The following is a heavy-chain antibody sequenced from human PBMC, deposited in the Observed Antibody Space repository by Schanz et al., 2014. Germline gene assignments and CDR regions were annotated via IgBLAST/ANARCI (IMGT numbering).Heavy chain of an antibody. Sequence: EVRLLESGGGLVQPGGSLRLSCAASGFTVSINYMSWVRQAPGKGLEWVSVIYSGGSTYYADSVKGRFTISRDNSKNTLYLQMNSLRAEDTAVYYCAKDRALVPTAIIYWYFDLWGRGTLVTVSS. CDR1: GFTVSINY. CDR2: IYSGGST. J-gene: IGHJ2*01. CDR3: AKDRALVPTAIIYWYFDL. V-gene: IGHV3-66*01. D-gene: IGHD2-2*02.